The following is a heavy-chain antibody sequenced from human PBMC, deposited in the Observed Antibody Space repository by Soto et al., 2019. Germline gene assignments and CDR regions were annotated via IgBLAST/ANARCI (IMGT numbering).Heavy chain of an antibody. CDR1: GFTSSDHY. CDR2: SRSKTHSYTT. D-gene: IGHD2-2*01. J-gene: IGHJ3*01. Sequence: EVQLVESGGGLVQPGGSLRLSCAASGFTSSDHYMDWVRQAPGKGLEWVGRSRSKTHSYTTSYAASVEGRFTISRDESKNSLYLQMNSLKTEDTAVYFCARDLFCSSTNCVRGFDLWGQGTMVTVSS. CDR3: ARDLFCSSTNCVRGFDL. V-gene: IGHV3-72*01.